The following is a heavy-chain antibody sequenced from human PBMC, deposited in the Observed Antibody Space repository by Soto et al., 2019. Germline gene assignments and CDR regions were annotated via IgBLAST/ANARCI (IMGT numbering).Heavy chain of an antibody. V-gene: IGHV3-53*01. Sequence: EVQLVESGGGLIQPGGSLRLSCAASGVTVNTNYMSWVRQSPGKGLEWVSLIESGGSIYYADSVKGRFTISRDNFKNTLSLQMNSLRVEDTAVYYCASTVVWKHAFEIWGQGTLVSVSS. D-gene: IGHD3-16*01. CDR3: ASTVVWKHAFEI. CDR2: IESGGSI. J-gene: IGHJ3*02. CDR1: GVTVNTNY.